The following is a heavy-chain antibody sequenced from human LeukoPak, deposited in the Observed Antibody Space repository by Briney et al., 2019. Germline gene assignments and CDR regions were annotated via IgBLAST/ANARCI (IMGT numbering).Heavy chain of an antibody. V-gene: IGHV3-7*01. CDR3: ARSVPITIFGSFDY. CDR1: GFTFSSYW. CDR2: IKQDGSEK. D-gene: IGHD3-3*01. Sequence: PGGSLRLSCAASGFTFSSYWMSWVRQAPGKGLERVPNIKQDGSEKYYVDSVKGRFTISRDNAKNSLYPQMNSLRAEDTAVYYCARSVPITIFGSFDYWGQGTLVTVSS. J-gene: IGHJ4*02.